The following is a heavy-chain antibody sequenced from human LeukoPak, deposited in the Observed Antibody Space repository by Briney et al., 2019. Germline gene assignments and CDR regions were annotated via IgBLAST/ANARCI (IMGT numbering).Heavy chain of an antibody. Sequence: GGSLKLSCAASGFTFSSYEMNWVRQAPGKGLEWVSYISSSGSTIYYADSVKGRSTISRDNAKNSLYLQMNSLRAEDTAVYYCARRTIWFGEFDYGSGSYGWFDPWGQGTLVTVSS. CDR3: ARRTIWFGEFDYGSGSYGWFDP. J-gene: IGHJ5*02. D-gene: IGHD3-10*01. V-gene: IGHV3-48*03. CDR1: GFTFSSYE. CDR2: ISSSGSTI.